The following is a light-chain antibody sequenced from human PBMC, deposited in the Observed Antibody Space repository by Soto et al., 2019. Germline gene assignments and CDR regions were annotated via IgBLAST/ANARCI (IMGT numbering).Light chain of an antibody. CDR1: QSISGL. CDR3: QQYENLPT. Sequence: DIQMTQSPSTLSASVGDRVTLTCRASQSISGLLAWYQQKPGRAPKLLIYDASNLEAGVPSRFRGSGSGTDFTFTISRLQPEDIATYYCQQYENLPTFGQGTRLEIK. J-gene: IGKJ5*01. CDR2: DAS. V-gene: IGKV1-33*01.